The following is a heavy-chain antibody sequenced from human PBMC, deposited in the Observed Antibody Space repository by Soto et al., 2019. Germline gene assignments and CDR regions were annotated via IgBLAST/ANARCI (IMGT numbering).Heavy chain of an antibody. V-gene: IGHV3-23*01. J-gene: IGHJ4*02. Sequence: EVQLLESGGGLVQPGGSLRLSCAASGFTFTSYSMSWVRQAPGKGLEWVSGFRTGGDDGTTYYADSVKGRFTISRDNSKNTLFLQMNSLRAEDTAIYYCAKVNLWFGELFYFDYWGQGTLVTVS. D-gene: IGHD3-10*01. CDR1: GFTFTSYS. CDR2: FRTGGDDGTT. CDR3: AKVNLWFGELFYFDY.